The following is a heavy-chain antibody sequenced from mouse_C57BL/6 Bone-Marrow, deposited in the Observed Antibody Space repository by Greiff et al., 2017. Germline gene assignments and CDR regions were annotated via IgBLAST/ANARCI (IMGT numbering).Heavy chain of an antibody. V-gene: IGHV14-4*01. CDR1: GFNIKDDY. CDR3: TSGYYGSSFLAY. D-gene: IGHD1-1*01. CDR2: IDPENGDT. J-gene: IGHJ3*01. Sequence: EVQLQQSGAELVRPGASVKLSCTASGFNIKDDYMHWVKQRPEQGLEWIGWIDPENGDTEYASKFQGKATITADTSSNTAYLQLSSLTSEDTAVYYGTSGYYGSSFLAYWCQGTLVSVTA.